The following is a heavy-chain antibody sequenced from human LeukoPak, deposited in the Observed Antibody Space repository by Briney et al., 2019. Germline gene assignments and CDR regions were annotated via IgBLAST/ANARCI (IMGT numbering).Heavy chain of an antibody. CDR2: IYTSGST. J-gene: IGHJ4*02. Sequence: SETLSLTCTVSGGSISSGSYYWSWIRQPAGKGLEWIGRIYTSGSTNYNPSLKSRVTISVDTSKNQFSLKLTSVTAADTATYYCARETSLAGFASGLGFNYWGQGILVTVSS. D-gene: IGHD6-19*01. V-gene: IGHV4-61*02. CDR1: GGSISSGSYY. CDR3: ARETSLAGFASGLGFNY.